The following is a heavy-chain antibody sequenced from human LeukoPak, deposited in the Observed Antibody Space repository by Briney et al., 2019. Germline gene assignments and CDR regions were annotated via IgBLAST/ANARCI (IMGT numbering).Heavy chain of an antibody. V-gene: IGHV3-23*01. CDR3: VKSPLNLGYCSGGSCHYFDY. D-gene: IGHD2-15*01. Sequence: GGSLRLSCVGSGFTFSSCAMIWVRQTPGKGLEGVSVISGSGGTTYYADSVKGRFTISRDNSKNTLYLQMNSLRAEDTAVYYCVKSPLNLGYCSGGSCHYFDYWGQGTLVTVSS. J-gene: IGHJ4*02. CDR1: GFTFSSCA. CDR2: ISGSGGTT.